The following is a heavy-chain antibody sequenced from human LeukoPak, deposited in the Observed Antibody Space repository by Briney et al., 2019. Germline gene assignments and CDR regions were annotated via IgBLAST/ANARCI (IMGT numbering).Heavy chain of an antibody. CDR3: ARQGFVASYGVDV. V-gene: IGHV5-51*01. J-gene: IGHJ6*02. Sequence: GESLKISCKGSGYRFKNYWIAWVRQMPGKGLEWMGIIYPGDSNTRYNPSFRGQVTISADKSISTAYLQWSSLKASDTAKYYCARQGFVASYGVDVWGRGTTVTVSS. CDR1: GYRFKNYW. CDR2: IYPGDSNT.